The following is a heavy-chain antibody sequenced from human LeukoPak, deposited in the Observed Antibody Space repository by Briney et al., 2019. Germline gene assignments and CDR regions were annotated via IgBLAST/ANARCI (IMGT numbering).Heavy chain of an antibody. CDR3: ARDRRYCSSTSCSDDENWFDP. CDR1: GHTFTGYY. V-gene: IGHV1-2*02. D-gene: IGHD2-2*01. J-gene: IGHJ5*02. Sequence: ASVKVSCKASGHTFTGYYMHWVRQAPGQGLEWMGWINPNSGGTNYAQKFQGRVTMTRDTSISTAYMELSRLRSDDTAVYYCARDRRYCSSTSCSDDENWFDPWGQGTLVTVSS. CDR2: INPNSGGT.